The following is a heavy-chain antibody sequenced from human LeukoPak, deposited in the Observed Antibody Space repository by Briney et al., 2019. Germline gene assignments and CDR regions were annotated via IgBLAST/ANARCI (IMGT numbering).Heavy chain of an antibody. D-gene: IGHD2-2*01. CDR3: ARDEYQRMDYYGMDV. J-gene: IGHJ6*02. Sequence: GGSLRPSCAASGFTVSSNYMSWVRQAPGKGLEWVSVIYSGGSTYYADSVKGRFTISRDNSKNTLYLQMNSLRAEDTAVYYCARDEYQRMDYYGMDVWGQGTTVTVSS. CDR2: IYSGGST. V-gene: IGHV3-53*01. CDR1: GFTVSSNY.